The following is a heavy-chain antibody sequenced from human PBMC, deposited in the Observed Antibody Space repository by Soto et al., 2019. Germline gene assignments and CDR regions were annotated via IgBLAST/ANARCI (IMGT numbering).Heavy chain of an antibody. CDR3: AREATYYDFWSGYYTLWDGYYGMDV. Sequence: GASVKVSCKASGYAFTSYGISWVRPAPGQGLEWMGWISAYTGNTNYAQKLQGRATMTTDTSTSTAYMELRSLRSDDTAVYYCAREATYYDFWSGYYTLWDGYYGMDVGG. CDR2: ISAYTGNT. V-gene: IGHV1-18*04. J-gene: IGHJ6*02. CDR1: GYAFTSYG. D-gene: IGHD3-3*01.